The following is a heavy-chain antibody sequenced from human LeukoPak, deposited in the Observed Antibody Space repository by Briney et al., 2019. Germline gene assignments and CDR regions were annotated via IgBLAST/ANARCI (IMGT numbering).Heavy chain of an antibody. CDR3: ARGSQQMATIHSDAFDI. CDR2: IYYSGST. CDR1: GGSISSYY. Sequence: SETLSLTCTVSGGSISSYYWSWIRQPPGKGLEWIGYIYYSGSTNYNSSLKSRVTISVDTSKNQFSLKLSSVTAADTAVYYCARGSQQMATIHSDAFDIWGQGTMVTVSS. J-gene: IGHJ3*02. D-gene: IGHD5-24*01. V-gene: IGHV4-59*12.